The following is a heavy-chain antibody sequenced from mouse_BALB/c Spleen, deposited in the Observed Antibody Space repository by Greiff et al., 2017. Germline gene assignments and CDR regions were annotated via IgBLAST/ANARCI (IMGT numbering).Heavy chain of an antibody. D-gene: IGHD2-2*01. J-gene: IGHJ3*01. Sequence: QVQLQQSGAELVRPGTSVKISCKASGYTFTNYWLGWVKQRPGHGLEWIGDIYPGGGYTSYNEKFKGKATLTADTSSSTAYMQLSSLTSEDSAVYFCARSNGYFAYWGQGTLVTVSA. CDR3: ARSNGYFAY. CDR1: GYTFTNYW. V-gene: IGHV1-63*02. CDR2: IYPGGGYT.